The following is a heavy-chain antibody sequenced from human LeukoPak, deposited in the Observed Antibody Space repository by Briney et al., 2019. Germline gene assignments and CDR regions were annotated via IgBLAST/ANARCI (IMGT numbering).Heavy chain of an antibody. Sequence: GGSLRLSCAASGFTFNDYGMGWVRQVPGKGLEWVSAISGSGGSTYYADSVKGRFTISRDNSKNTLYLQMNSLRAEDTAVYYCANPTGSGLGAFDIWGQGTMVTVSS. CDR2: ISGSGGST. CDR3: ANPTGSGLGAFDI. J-gene: IGHJ3*02. CDR1: GFTFNDYG. V-gene: IGHV3-23*01. D-gene: IGHD3-10*01.